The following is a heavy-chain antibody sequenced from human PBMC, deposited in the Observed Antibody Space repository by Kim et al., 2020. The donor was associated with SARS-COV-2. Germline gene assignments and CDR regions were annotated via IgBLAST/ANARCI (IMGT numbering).Heavy chain of an antibody. CDR2: IRYDGTNE. V-gene: IGHV3-33*06. D-gene: IGHD3-22*01. Sequence: GGSLRLSCAASTFAFSNFGMHWVRQAPGKGLEWVAVIRYDGTNEYYADSVKGRFTISRDNSKNILYLQMNSLTAEDTAIYYCAKNRGYDGNGYYDSWGQGTLVTVSS. CDR1: TFAFSNFG. J-gene: IGHJ5*01. CDR3: AKNRGYDGNGYYDS.